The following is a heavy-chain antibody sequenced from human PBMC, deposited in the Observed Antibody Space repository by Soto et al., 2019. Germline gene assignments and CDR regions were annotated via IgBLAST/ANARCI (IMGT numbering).Heavy chain of an antibody. CDR3: ARVRGYSGSYYFDY. V-gene: IGHV4-59*01. Sequence: PSETLSLTCTVSGGSISSYYWSWIRQPPGKGLEWIGYIYYGGNTNFNPSLKGRVTISIDTSKNQFSLNLSSVTAADTAVYYCARVRGYSGSYYFDYWGLGTLVTVSS. D-gene: IGHD1-26*01. CDR2: IYYGGNT. J-gene: IGHJ4*02. CDR1: GGSISSYY.